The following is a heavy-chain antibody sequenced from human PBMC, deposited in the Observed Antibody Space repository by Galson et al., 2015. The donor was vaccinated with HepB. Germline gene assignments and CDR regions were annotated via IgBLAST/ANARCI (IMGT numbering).Heavy chain of an antibody. Sequence: SVKVSCKASGYTFTSYGISWVRQAPGQGLEWMGWISAYNGNTNYAQKLQGRVTMTTDTSTSTAYMELRSLRSDDTAVYYCARDGDGYGDYDPYYYYYYGMDVWGQGTLVTVSS. CDR2: ISAYNGNT. J-gene: IGHJ6*02. V-gene: IGHV1-18*01. D-gene: IGHD4-17*01. CDR3: ARDGDGYGDYDPYYYYYYGMDV. CDR1: GYTFTSYG.